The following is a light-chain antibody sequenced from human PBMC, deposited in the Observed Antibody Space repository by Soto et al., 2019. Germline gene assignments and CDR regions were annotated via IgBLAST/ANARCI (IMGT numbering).Light chain of an antibody. CDR3: QQYGSSLWS. CDR1: QSVSSSY. J-gene: IGKJ1*01. Sequence: EIVLTQSPGTPSLSPGERATLSCRASQSVSSSYLAWYQQKPGQAPRLLIYGASSRATGIPDRFSVSGSGTDFTLTISRLEPEDFAVYYCQQYGSSLWSFGQGTKVVIK. V-gene: IGKV3-20*01. CDR2: GAS.